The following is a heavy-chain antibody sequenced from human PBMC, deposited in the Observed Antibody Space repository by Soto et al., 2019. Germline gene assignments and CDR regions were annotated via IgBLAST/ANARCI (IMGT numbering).Heavy chain of an antibody. Sequence: LSETLSLTCTASGGSISSYDWSWIRQPPGKGLEWIGEINHSGSTNYNPSLKSRVTISVDTSKNQFSLKLSSVTAADTAVYYCARGFRGSGIKFDPWGQGTLVTVSS. J-gene: IGHJ5*02. CDR2: INHSGST. D-gene: IGHD3-10*01. V-gene: IGHV4-34*01. CDR1: GGSISSYD. CDR3: ARGFRGSGIKFDP.